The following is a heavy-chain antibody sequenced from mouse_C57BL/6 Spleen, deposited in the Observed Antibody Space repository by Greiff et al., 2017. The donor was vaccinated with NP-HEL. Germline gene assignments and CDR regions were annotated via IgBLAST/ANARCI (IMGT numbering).Heavy chain of an antibody. J-gene: IGHJ3*01. V-gene: IGHV1-69*01. CDR2: IDPCDSYT. CDR1: GYTFTSYW. CDR3: ARDSSGTGFAY. D-gene: IGHD3-2*02. Sequence: QVQLQQPGAELVMPGASVKLSCKASGYTFTSYWMHWVKQRPGQGLEWIGEIDPCDSYTNYNQKFKGKSTLTVDKSSSTAYMQLSSLTSEDSAVYYCARDSSGTGFAYWGQGTLVTVSA.